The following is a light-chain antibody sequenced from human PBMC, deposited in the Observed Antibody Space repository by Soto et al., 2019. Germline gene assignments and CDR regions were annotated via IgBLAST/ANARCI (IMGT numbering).Light chain of an antibody. Sequence: QSVLTQPPSVSGAPGQRVTISCTGSTSNIGAGYDVPWYQQLPGTAPKLLIYANSNRPSGVPDRFSGSKSGTSASLAITGLQAEDEADYYCQSYDSSLSGSVFGGGTKLT. J-gene: IGLJ3*02. CDR2: ANS. CDR3: QSYDSSLSGSV. CDR1: TSNIGAGYD. V-gene: IGLV1-40*01.